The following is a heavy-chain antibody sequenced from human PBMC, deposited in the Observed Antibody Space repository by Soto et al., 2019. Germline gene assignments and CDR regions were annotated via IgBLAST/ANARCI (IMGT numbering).Heavy chain of an antibody. CDR1: EYTFTDYF. J-gene: IGHJ4*02. Sequence: QVQLVQSGAEVKKPGASVKLSCQASEYTFTDYFIHWVRQAPGQGLEWMGLINLGGTTTTNAQKWQGRLTIIRDPSTRTAYMELSSLRSEDTAVYYCMGEEWGMRYFDDWGQGTLVSVSS. V-gene: IGHV1-46*04. CDR2: INLGGTTT. CDR3: MGEEWGMRYFDD. D-gene: IGHD3-16*01.